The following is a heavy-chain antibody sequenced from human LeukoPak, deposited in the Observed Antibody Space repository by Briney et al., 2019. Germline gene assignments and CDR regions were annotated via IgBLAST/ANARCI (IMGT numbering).Heavy chain of an antibody. CDR2: MNPNSGNT. V-gene: IGHV1-8*01. CDR3: AREGYSYGSDYYHYMDV. D-gene: IGHD5-18*01. Sequence: ASVKVSCKASGYTFTSYDINWVRQATGQGLEWMGWMNPNSGNTSYAQKFQGRVTMTRNTSTSTAYMELSSLRSEDTAVYYCAREGYSYGSDYYHYMDVWGKGTPVTISS. CDR1: GYTFTSYD. J-gene: IGHJ6*03.